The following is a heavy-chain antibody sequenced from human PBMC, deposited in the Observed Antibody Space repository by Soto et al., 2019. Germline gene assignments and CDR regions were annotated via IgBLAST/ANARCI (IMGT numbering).Heavy chain of an antibody. D-gene: IGHD1-26*01. V-gene: IGHV1-2*04. Sequence: ASVKVSCKASGGTFSRYTISWVRQAPGQGLEWMGWINPNSGGTNYAQKFQGWVTMTRDTSISTAYMELSRLRSDDTAVYYCARGHSGSYGKNGYDAFDIWGQGTMVTVSS. CDR1: GGTFSRYT. J-gene: IGHJ3*02. CDR3: ARGHSGSYGKNGYDAFDI. CDR2: INPNSGGT.